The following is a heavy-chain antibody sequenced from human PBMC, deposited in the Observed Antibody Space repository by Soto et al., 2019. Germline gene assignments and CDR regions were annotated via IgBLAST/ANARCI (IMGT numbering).Heavy chain of an antibody. J-gene: IGHJ4*02. D-gene: IGHD2-8*01. CDR2: VSLTGDRT. Sequence: GGSLRLSCVASRFDFSSYEMSWVRQAAGKGLEWISRVSLTGDRTNYAGSVKGRFTVSRDNFKNALYLEMDSLRPDDTAIYYCARGGGYCTPTSCAIDSWGRGTPVTVSS. V-gene: IGHV3-23*01. CDR3: ARGGGYCTPTSCAIDS. CDR1: RFDFSSYE.